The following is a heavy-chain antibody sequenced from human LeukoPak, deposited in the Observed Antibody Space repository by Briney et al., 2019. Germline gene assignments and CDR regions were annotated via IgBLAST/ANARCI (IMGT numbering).Heavy chain of an antibody. Sequence: GGSLRLSCAASGFTFSSYGMHWVRQAPGKGLEWVAFIRYDGSNKYYADSVKGRFTISRDNSKNTLYLQMNSLRAEDTAVYYCAKGALRMTTVTMFDYWGQGTLVTVSS. D-gene: IGHD4-17*01. V-gene: IGHV3-30*02. J-gene: IGHJ4*02. CDR1: GFTFSSYG. CDR3: AKGALRMTTVTMFDY. CDR2: IRYDGSNK.